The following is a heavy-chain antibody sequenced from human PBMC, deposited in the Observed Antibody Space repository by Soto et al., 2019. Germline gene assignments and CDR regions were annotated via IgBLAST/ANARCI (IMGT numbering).Heavy chain of an antibody. Sequence: GGSLRLSCTASGFTFGDYAMSWFRQAPGKGLEWVGFIRSKAYGGTTEYAASVKGRFTISSDDSKSIAYLQMNSLKTEYTAVYYCTTEDRYYDCVWGSYLTDSFDILCQGTMVTVSS. CDR1: GFTFGDYA. D-gene: IGHD3-16*02. V-gene: IGHV3-49*03. J-gene: IGHJ3*02. CDR2: IRSKAYGGTT. CDR3: TTEDRYYDCVWGSYLTDSFDI.